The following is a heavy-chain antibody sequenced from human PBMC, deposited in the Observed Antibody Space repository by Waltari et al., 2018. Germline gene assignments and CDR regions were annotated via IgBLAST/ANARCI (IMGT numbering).Heavy chain of an antibody. D-gene: IGHD6-13*01. V-gene: IGHV1-2*06. J-gene: IGHJ4*02. CDR2: INPNSGGT. CDR1: GYTFTGYY. Sequence: GYTFTGYYMHWVRQAPGQGLEWMGRINPNSGGTNYAQKFQGRVTMTRDTSISTAYMELSRLRSDDTAVYYCARGPYFLEYIAAAADFDYWGQGTLVTVSS. CDR3: ARGPYFLEYIAAAADFDY.